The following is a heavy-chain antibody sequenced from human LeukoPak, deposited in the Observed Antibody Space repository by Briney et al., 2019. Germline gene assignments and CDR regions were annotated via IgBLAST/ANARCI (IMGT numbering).Heavy chain of an antibody. D-gene: IGHD4-23*01. J-gene: IGHJ4*02. Sequence: GGSLRLSCAASGFTLSSYWMHWVRQAPGTGLVWVSRINSDGSSTSYADSVKGRFTISRDNAKNTLYLQMNRLRAEDTAVYYCARGGGINYGGNGDYWGQGTLVTVSS. CDR1: GFTLSSYW. CDR3: ARGGGINYGGNGDY. CDR2: INSDGSST. V-gene: IGHV3-74*01.